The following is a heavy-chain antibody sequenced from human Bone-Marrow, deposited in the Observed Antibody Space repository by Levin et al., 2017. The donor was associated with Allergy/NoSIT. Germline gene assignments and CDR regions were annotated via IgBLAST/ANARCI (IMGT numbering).Heavy chain of an antibody. CDR2: INSDGSST. J-gene: IGHJ4*02. Sequence: GGSLRLSCAASGFTFSSYWMHWVRQAPGKGLVWVSRINSDGSSTSYADSVKGRFTISRDNAKNTLYLQMNSRRAEETAVYYWARTLEDIVAIDSHFDYCGQGTLVTVSS. D-gene: IGHD5-12*01. V-gene: IGHV3-74*01. CDR3: ARTLEDIVAIDSHFDY. CDR1: GFTFSSYW.